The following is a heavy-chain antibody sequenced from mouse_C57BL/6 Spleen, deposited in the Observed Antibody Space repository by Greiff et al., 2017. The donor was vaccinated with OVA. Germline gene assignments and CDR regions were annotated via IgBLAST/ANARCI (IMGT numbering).Heavy chain of an antibody. J-gene: IGHJ4*01. CDR1: GYTFTDYY. CDR3: ARHDGYFYYYAMDY. CDR2: INPNNGGT. Sequence: EVQLQQSGPELVKPGASVKISCKASGYTFTDYYMNWVKQSHGKSLEWIGDINPNNGGTSYNQKFKGKATLTVDKSSSTAYMELRSLTSEDSAVYYCARHDGYFYYYAMDYWGQGTSVTVSS. D-gene: IGHD2-3*01. V-gene: IGHV1-26*01.